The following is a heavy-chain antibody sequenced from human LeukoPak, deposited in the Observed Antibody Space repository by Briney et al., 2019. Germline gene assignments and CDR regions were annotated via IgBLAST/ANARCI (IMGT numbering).Heavy chain of an antibody. D-gene: IGHD3-22*01. Sequence: SETLSLTCTVSGGSISSGSYYWSWIRQPAGKGLEWIGRIYTSGSTYYNPSLKSRVTISVDTSKNQFSLKLSSVTAADTAVYYCARGEGSRYYYDSSGYPDAFDIWGQGTMVTVSS. V-gene: IGHV4-61*02. CDR2: IYTSGST. CDR3: ARGEGSRYYYDSSGYPDAFDI. J-gene: IGHJ3*02. CDR1: GGSISSGSYY.